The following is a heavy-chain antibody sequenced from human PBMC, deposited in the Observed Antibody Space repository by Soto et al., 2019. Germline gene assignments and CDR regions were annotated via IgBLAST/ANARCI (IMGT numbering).Heavy chain of an antibody. CDR1: GYTFTSYG. J-gene: IGHJ6*02. CDR2: ISAHNGNT. D-gene: IGHD5-18*01. Sequence: ASVKVSCKASGYTFTSYGMSWVRQAPGQGLEWMGWISAHNGNTNYAQKFQGRVTMTTDTSTNTAYMELRSLRSDDTAVYYCARLDTAMVWRPYYYYGMDVWGQGTTVTVSS. CDR3: ARLDTAMVWRPYYYYGMDV. V-gene: IGHV1-18*01.